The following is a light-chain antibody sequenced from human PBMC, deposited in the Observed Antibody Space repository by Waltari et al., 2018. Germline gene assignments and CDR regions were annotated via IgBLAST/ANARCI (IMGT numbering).Light chain of an antibody. CDR1: QGISND. Sequence: IQMTQSPSSLSASVGHRVTITCRATQGISNDLAWFQQKPGKVPKLLIYAASTLQLGVPSRFSGRGSGTDFSLTISSLQPEDVATYYCQKYNTGLTFGGGTKVEIK. CDR2: AAS. J-gene: IGKJ4*01. V-gene: IGKV1-27*01. CDR3: QKYNTGLT.